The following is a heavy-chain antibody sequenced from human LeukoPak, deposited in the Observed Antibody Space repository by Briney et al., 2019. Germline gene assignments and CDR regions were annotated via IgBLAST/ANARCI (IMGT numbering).Heavy chain of an antibody. D-gene: IGHD5-18*01. V-gene: IGHV3-9*01. Sequence: GGSLRLSCAASGFTFDDYAMHWVRQAPGKGLEWVSGISWNSGSIGYADSVKGRFTISRDNAKNSLYLQMNSLRAEDTALYYCAKDMGYSYGYSSFDYWGQGTLVTVSS. J-gene: IGHJ4*02. CDR1: GFTFDDYA. CDR2: ISWNSGSI. CDR3: AKDMGYSYGYSSFDY.